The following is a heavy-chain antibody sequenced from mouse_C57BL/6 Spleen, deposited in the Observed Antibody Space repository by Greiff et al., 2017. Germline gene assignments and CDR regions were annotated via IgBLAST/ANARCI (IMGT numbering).Heavy chain of an antibody. CDR2: INYDGSST. D-gene: IGHD2-4*01. J-gene: IGHJ1*03. CDR1: GFTFSDYY. Sequence: DVMLVESEGGLVQPGSSMKLSCTASGFTFSDYYMAWVRQVPEKGLEWVATINYDGSSTYYLDSLKSRFIISRENAKNILYLQMSSLKSEDTATYYCARCPYDYAAPYWYFDVWGTGTTVTVSS. CDR3: ARCPYDYAAPYWYFDV. V-gene: IGHV5-16*01.